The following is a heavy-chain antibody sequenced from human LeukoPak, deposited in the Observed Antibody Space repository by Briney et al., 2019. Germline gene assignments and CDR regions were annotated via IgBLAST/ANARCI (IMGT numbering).Heavy chain of an antibody. D-gene: IGHD1-14*01. J-gene: IGHJ4*02. CDR1: GFTFSSYG. V-gene: IGHV3-30*02. Sequence: GRSLRLSCAASGFTFSSYGMHWVRQAPGKGLEWVAFIRYDGNIKFYADSMKGRFTISRDNSKNTLYLHINSLRPEDTALYYCVKDNPLDYWGQGTLVIVSS. CDR3: VKDNPLDY. CDR2: IRYDGNIK.